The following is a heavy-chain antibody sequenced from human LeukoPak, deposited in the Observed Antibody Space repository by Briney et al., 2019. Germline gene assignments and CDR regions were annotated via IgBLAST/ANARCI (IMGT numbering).Heavy chain of an antibody. Sequence: SVKVSCKASGYTFTSYAISWVRQAPGQGLEWVGGIIPIFGTANYAQKFQGRVTITTDESTSTAYMELSSLRSEDTAVYYCASYYGSGGTSRNYYYYYMDVWGKGTTVTVSS. CDR1: GYTFTSYA. CDR3: ASYYGSGGTSRNYYYYYMDV. CDR2: IIPIFGTA. V-gene: IGHV1-69*05. D-gene: IGHD3-10*01. J-gene: IGHJ6*03.